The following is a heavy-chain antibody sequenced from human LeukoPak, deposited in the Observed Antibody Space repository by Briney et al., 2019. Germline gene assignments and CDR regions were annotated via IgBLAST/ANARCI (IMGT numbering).Heavy chain of an antibody. CDR1: GFTFSSYA. Sequence: GGSLRLSCAASGFTFSSYAMHWVRQAPGKGLEWVAVISYDGSNKYYADSVKGRFTISRDNSKYTLYLQMNSLRAEDTAVYYCARDQYSGSYLDYWGQGTLVTVSS. CDR2: ISYDGSNK. V-gene: IGHV3-30-3*01. CDR3: ARDQYSGSYLDY. J-gene: IGHJ4*02. D-gene: IGHD1-26*01.